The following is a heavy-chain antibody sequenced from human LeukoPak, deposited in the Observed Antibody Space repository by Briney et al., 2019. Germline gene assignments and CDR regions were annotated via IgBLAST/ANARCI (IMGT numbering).Heavy chain of an antibody. CDR1: GGTFSSYA. V-gene: IGHV1-69*06. Sequence: SVTVSCKASGGTFSSYAISWVRQAPGQGLEWMGGIIPIFGTANYAQKFQGRVTITADKSTSTAHMELSSLRSEDTAVYYCARLSDILTGYYGYWGQGTLVTVSS. CDR2: IIPIFGTA. D-gene: IGHD3-9*01. CDR3: ARLSDILTGYYGY. J-gene: IGHJ4*02.